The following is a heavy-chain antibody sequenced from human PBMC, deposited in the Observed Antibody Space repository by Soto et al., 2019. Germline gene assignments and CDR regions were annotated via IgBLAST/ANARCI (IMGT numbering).Heavy chain of an antibody. J-gene: IGHJ4*02. V-gene: IGHV4-30-4*01. CDR3: ARHYYDSSAYHFVGLDY. D-gene: IGHD3-22*01. Sequence: PSETLSLTCTVSGGSVSSDNYYWSWIRQSPGKGLEWIGYIYYSGSTYSNPSLNGRVTISVDTSKNQFSLKLSSVTAADTALYFCARHYYDSSAYHFVGLDYWGQGTLVTVSS. CDR1: GGSVSSDNYY. CDR2: IYYSGST.